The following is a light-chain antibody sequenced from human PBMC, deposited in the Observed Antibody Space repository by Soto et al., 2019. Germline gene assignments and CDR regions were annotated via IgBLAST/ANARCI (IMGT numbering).Light chain of an antibody. CDR1: SSDVGVYNY. CDR2: EVS. J-gene: IGLJ1*01. Sequence: QSALTQPPSASGSPGQSVTISCTGTSSDVGVYNYVSWYQQHPGKAPKLMIYEVSKRPSGVPDRFFGSKSGNTASLTVSGLQGEDEADYYCGSYVGSNNYVFGAGTKLTVL. CDR3: GSYVGSNNYV. V-gene: IGLV2-8*01.